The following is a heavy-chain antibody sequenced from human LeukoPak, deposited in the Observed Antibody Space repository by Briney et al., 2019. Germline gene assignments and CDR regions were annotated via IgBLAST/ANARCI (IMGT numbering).Heavy chain of an antibody. J-gene: IGHJ5*02. CDR2: IYYSGST. CDR1: GGSISSGGYY. V-gene: IGHV4-31*03. D-gene: IGHD6-6*01. CDR3: ARENIAARWWFDP. Sequence: SETLSLTCTVSGGSISSGGYYWSWIRQHRGKGLEWIGYIYYSGSTYYNPSLKSRVTISVDTSKNQFSLKLSSVTAADTAVYYCARENIAARWWFDPWGQGTLVTVSS.